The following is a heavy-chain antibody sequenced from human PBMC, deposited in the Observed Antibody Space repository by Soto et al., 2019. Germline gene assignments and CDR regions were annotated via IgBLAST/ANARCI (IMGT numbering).Heavy chain of an antibody. J-gene: IGHJ5*02. CDR3: ARIAMPARPRWYNWFDP. CDR2: MNPNSGET. D-gene: IGHD2-2*01. Sequence: QEQLVQSVAEVKKPGASVKVSCMTSGYTFNDYEINWVRQATGQGLEWIGWMNPNSGETGYAQRFQGRVTMTTSSSLSTAYLELSSLTSDDTAVYYCARIAMPARPRWYNWFDPWGQGTLVTVSS. CDR1: GYTFNDYE. V-gene: IGHV1-8*02.